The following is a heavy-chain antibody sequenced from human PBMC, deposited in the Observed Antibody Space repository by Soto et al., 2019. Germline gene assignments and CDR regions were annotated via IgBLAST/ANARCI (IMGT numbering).Heavy chain of an antibody. CDR3: TKGVHAGATRDVIDI. J-gene: IGHJ3*02. V-gene: IGHV3-23*01. D-gene: IGHD1-26*01. CDR2: ISARGYST. CDR1: GFPFSSYA. Sequence: PGGSLRLSCAASGFPFSSYAMNWVRQSPGKGLEWVSGISARGYSTFYADSVKGRFTISRDNFKKTLYLQLSSLRAEDTAVYYCTKGVHAGATRDVIDIWGQGTTVTVSS.